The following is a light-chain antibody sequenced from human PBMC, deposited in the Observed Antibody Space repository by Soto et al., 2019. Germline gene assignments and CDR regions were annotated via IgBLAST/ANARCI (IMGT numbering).Light chain of an antibody. Sequence: QSVLTQPPSASGTPGQRVTISCSGRSSSIGSNAVNWYQQVPGTAPKLLIYSNIQRPSGVPDRFSGSKSGTSASLAISGLQSEDEADYYCAAWDDSLKGRVFGGGTKVTVL. CDR2: SNI. CDR3: AAWDDSLKGRV. V-gene: IGLV1-44*01. J-gene: IGLJ3*02. CDR1: SSSIGSNA.